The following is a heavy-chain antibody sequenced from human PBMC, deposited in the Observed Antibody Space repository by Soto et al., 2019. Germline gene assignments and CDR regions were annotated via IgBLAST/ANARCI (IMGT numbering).Heavy chain of an antibody. D-gene: IGHD3-22*01. V-gene: IGHV3-30*18. J-gene: IGHJ6*02. CDR3: AKEHSSGARGMDV. CDR1: GFTFSSYG. CDR2: ISYDGSNK. Sequence: SGGGVVQPGRSLRLSCAASGFTFSSYGMHWVRQAPGKGLEWVAVISYDGSNKYYADSVKGRFTISRDNPEKTLYLQMNSLRAEDTAVYYCAKEHSSGARGMDVWGQGTTVTVSS.